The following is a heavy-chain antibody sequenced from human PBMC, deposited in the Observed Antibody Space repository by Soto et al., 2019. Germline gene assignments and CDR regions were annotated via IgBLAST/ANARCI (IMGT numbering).Heavy chain of an antibody. CDR3: AKYRRTDAGGYRLDF. CDR1: GASINHNY. CDR2: VYYTGTT. J-gene: IGHJ4*02. V-gene: IGHV4-59*01. Sequence: PSETLSLTCSVSGASINHNYWSWIRQSPGRGLEWIGFVYYTGTTTTKYNPSLQSRVAMSVDSPKNQFSLKLTSMTAADTAFYYCAKYRRTDAGGYRLDFWGPGTLVTVSS. D-gene: IGHD5-12*01.